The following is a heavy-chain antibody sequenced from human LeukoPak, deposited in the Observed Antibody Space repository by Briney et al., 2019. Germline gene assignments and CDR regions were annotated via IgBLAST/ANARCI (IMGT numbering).Heavy chain of an antibody. CDR2: IRSKAYGETA. CDR1: GFTFGDYA. J-gene: IGHJ4*02. V-gene: IGHV3-49*03. D-gene: IGHD1-1*01. Sequence: GGSLRLSCTASGFTFGDYAMSWIRQAPGKGLEWVGFIRSKAYGETADYAASAKGRFTISRDDSKAIAYLQMNSLKTEDTAVYHCTRDRGAYNLYDYWGQGTLVTVSS. CDR3: TRDRGAYNLYDY.